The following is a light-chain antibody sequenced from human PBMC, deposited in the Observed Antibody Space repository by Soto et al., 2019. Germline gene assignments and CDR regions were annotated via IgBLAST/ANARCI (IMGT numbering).Light chain of an antibody. CDR1: QSISSS. V-gene: IGKV3-15*01. Sequence: EIVMTQSPATLSVSPGESATLAWRSSQSISSSKLAWYQQNPGQAPRLIMYGASNRATGIPARFSGSGSGTEFTLTISSLQSEDFAVYYCQQYDYWPRTFGQGTKVDIK. CDR3: QQYDYWPRT. CDR2: GAS. J-gene: IGKJ1*01.